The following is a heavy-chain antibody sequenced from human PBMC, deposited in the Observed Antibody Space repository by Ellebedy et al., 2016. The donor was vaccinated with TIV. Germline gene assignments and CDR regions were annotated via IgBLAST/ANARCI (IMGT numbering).Heavy chain of an antibody. J-gene: IGHJ4*02. CDR1: GGSFSAYY. CDR2: FNHGGVT. CDR3: ALGSWDYYDSNGHY. Sequence: MPSETLSPTCSVHGGSFSAYYWSWIRQSPEKGLEWIGAFNHGGVTSYNPSLKSRVTVSVDTSKKQVSLKLRAATAADTAVYYCALGSWDYYDSNGHYWGPGTLVTVSS. D-gene: IGHD3-22*01. V-gene: IGHV4-34*01.